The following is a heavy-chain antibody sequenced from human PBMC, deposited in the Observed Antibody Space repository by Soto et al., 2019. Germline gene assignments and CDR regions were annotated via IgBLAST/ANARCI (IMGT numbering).Heavy chain of an antibody. Sequence: PSETLSLTCTVSGGSISSGDYYWSWIRQPPGKSLEWIGYIYYSGSTYYNPSLKSRVTISVDTSKNQFSLKLSSVTAADTAVYYCARGNILTGYPPHNWFDPWGQGTLVTVSS. CDR3: ARGNILTGYPPHNWFDP. J-gene: IGHJ5*02. CDR2: IYYSGST. V-gene: IGHV4-30-4*01. CDR1: GGSISSGDYY. D-gene: IGHD3-9*01.